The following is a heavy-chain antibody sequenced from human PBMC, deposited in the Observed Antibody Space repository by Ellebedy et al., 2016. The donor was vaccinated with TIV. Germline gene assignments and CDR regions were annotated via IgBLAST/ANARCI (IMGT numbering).Heavy chain of an antibody. Sequence: MPSETLSLTCSVSGGSISRYYWSWIRQPAGKGLEWIGRIYTSGHTDYNPSLKSRVTLAIDTPKNQFSLKLNSATAADTAVYFCARDRFGSYYFDSWGQGTQVTVSS. V-gene: IGHV4-4*07. CDR3: ARDRFGSYYFDS. D-gene: IGHD1-26*01. CDR1: GGSISRYY. CDR2: IYTSGHT. J-gene: IGHJ4*02.